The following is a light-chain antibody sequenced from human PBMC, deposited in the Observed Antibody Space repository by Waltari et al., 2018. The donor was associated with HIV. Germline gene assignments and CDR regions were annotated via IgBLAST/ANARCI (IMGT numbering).Light chain of an antibody. V-gene: IGLV2-23*02. CDR3: CSYAGEV. CDR1: SSDFGGFTL. J-gene: IGLJ2*01. CDR2: EVS. Sequence: QSALTHPAPGSGSPDRPTPFSSPGPSSDFGGFTLVSWYQQHPGKAPKLMIYEVSKRPSGVSNRFSGSKSGNTASLTISGLQAEDEADYYCCSYAGEVFGGGTKLTVL.